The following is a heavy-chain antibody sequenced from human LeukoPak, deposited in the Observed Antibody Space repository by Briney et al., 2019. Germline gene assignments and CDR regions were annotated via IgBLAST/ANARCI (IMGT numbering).Heavy chain of an antibody. CDR1: GGSISIYY. CDR2: IYYSGST. V-gene: IGHV4-59*12. J-gene: IGHJ4*02. Sequence: SETLSLTYTVSGGSISIYYWSWIRQPPGKGLEWIGYIYYSGSTNYNPSLKSRVTISVDTSKNQFSLKLSSVTAADTAVYYCARGPYSSRNFDYWGQGTLVTVSS. D-gene: IGHD6-13*01. CDR3: ARGPYSSRNFDY.